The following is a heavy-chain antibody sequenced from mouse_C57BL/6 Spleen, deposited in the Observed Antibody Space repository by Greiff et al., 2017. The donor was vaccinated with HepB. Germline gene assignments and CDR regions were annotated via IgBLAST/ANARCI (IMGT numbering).Heavy chain of an antibody. CDR1: GYTFTSYG. J-gene: IGHJ2*01. D-gene: IGHD1-1*01. V-gene: IGHV1-81*01. CDR3: ARSPITTVVADYFDY. Sequence: QVQLQQSGAELARPGASVKLSCKASGYTFTSYGISWVKQRTGQGLEWIGEIYPRSGNTYYNEKFKGKATLTADKSSSTAYMELRSLTSEDSAVYFCARSPITTVVADYFDYWGQGTTLTVSS. CDR2: IYPRSGNT.